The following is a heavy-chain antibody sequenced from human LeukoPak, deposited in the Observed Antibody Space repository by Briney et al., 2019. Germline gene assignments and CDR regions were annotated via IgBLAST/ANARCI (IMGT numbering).Heavy chain of an antibody. J-gene: IGHJ6*03. V-gene: IGHV3-23*01. D-gene: IGHD2-2*01. CDR2: ISDSGGST. Sequence: GGSLRLSCAASGFTFSNYAMSWVRQAPGKGLEWGSTISDSGGSTYYADSVRGRFTISRDNSKNTLYLQMNSLGAEDTAVYYCAKVQHCSSTSCHRWYYYYYMDVWGKGTTVTVSS. CDR3: AKVQHCSSTSCHRWYYYYYMDV. CDR1: GFTFSNYA.